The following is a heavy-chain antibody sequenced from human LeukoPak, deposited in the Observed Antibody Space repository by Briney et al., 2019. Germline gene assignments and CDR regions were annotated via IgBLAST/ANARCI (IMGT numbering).Heavy chain of an antibody. CDR2: MNPNSGNT. CDR3: ARFSDIVATNNAY. V-gene: IGHV1-8*01. CDR1: GYTFTNYD. Sequence: ASAKVSCKASGYTFTNYDVNWVRQATGQGLEWMGWMNPNSGNTGYAQKFQGRVTITRNTSISTAYMELSSLTSEDTAVYYCARFSDIVATNNAYWGQGTLVTVSS. D-gene: IGHD5-12*01. J-gene: IGHJ4*02.